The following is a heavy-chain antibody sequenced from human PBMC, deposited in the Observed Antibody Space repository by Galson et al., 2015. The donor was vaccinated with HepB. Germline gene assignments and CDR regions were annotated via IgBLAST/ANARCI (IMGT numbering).Heavy chain of an antibody. CDR2: FDPEDGET. D-gene: IGHD3-22*01. J-gene: IGHJ4*02. V-gene: IGHV1-24*01. CDR1: GYTLTELS. CDR3: AIQIRGSGYWPHYFDY. Sequence: SVKVSCKVSGYTLTELSMHWVRQAPGKGLEWMGGFDPEDGETIYAQKFQGRATMTEDTSTDTAYMELSSLRSEDTAVYYCAIQIRGSGYWPHYFDYWGQGTLVTVSS.